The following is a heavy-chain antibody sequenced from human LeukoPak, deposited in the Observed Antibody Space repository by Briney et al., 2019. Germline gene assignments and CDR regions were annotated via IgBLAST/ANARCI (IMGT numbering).Heavy chain of an antibody. CDR1: GFTFDDYA. J-gene: IGHJ4*02. CDR2: ISWNSGSI. Sequence: GGSLRLSCAASGFTFDDYAMHWVRQAPGKGLEWVSGISWNSGSIGYADSVKGRFTISRDNSKNTLYLQMNSLRAEDTAVYFCAKDDPVLDYWGQGTLVTVSS. CDR3: AKDDPVLDY. V-gene: IGHV3-9*01.